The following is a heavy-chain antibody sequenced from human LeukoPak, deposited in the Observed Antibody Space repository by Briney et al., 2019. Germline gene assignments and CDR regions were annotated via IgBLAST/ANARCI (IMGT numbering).Heavy chain of an antibody. CDR3: ARGAQRFDY. CDR1: GGSISSYY. CDR2: IYYSGNT. D-gene: IGHD1-1*01. V-gene: IGHV4-59*08. Sequence: SETLSLTCTVSGGSISSYYWNWIRQPPGKGLEWIGYIYYSGNTNYNPSLESRVTISVDTSKNQFSLKLNSVTAADTAVYYCARGAQRFDYWGQGTLVTVSS. J-gene: IGHJ4*02.